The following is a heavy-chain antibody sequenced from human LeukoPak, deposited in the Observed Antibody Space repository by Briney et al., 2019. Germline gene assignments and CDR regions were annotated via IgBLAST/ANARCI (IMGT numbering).Heavy chain of an antibody. CDR3: AKDLYTYYYDSSGYYSGTAFDI. CDR2: ISGSGGST. CDR1: GFTFSSYA. D-gene: IGHD3-22*01. J-gene: IGHJ3*02. V-gene: IGHV3-23*01. Sequence: PGGSLRLSCAASGFTFSSYAMSWVRQAPGKGLEWVSAISGSGGSTYYADSVKGRFTISRDNSKNTLYLQMNSLRAEDTAVYYCAKDLYTYYYDSSGYYSGTAFDIWGQGTMVTVSS.